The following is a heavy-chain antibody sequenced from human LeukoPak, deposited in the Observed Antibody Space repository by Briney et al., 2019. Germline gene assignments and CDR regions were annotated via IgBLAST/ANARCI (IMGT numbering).Heavy chain of an antibody. Sequence: PGGSLRLSCAASGFTVSSNYMSWVRQAPGKGLEWVSVIYSGGSTYYADSVKGRFTISRDNAKNSLYLQMNSLRAEDTAVYYCARGGAGYCTNGASCGYWFDPWGQGTLVTVSS. CDR2: IYSGGST. V-gene: IGHV3-66*01. CDR1: GFTVSSNY. J-gene: IGHJ5*02. CDR3: ARGGAGYCTNGASCGYWFDP. D-gene: IGHD2-8*01.